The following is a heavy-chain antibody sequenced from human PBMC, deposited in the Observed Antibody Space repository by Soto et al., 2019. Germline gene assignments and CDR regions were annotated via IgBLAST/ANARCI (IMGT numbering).Heavy chain of an antibody. CDR3: ARGQEGVVATH. CDR2: VKDGGHT. D-gene: IGHD5-12*01. CDR1: GGSLSGYY. Sequence: QVQLQQWGAGLLKPSETLSLKCAVTGGSLSGYYWSWIRQPPGKGLEWIGEVKDGGHTNYSPSLSGQVTIPSDTSTTQFSLRLNSVTAADTGVYYCARGQEGVVATHWDHGSLVTVSS. V-gene: IGHV4-34*01. J-gene: IGHJ4*01.